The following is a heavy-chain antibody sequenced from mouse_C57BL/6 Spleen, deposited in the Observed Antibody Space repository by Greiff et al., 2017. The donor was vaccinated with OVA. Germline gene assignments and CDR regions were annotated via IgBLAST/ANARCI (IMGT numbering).Heavy chain of an antibody. V-gene: IGHV1-80*01. CDR2: IYPGDGDT. CDR1: GYAFSSYW. Sequence: QVQLKESGAELVKPGASVKISCKASGYAFSSYWMNWVKQRPGKGLEWIGQIYPGDGDTNYNGKFKGKATLTADKSSSTAYMQLSSLTSEDSAVYFCARRTPTGKRDYYFDYWGQGTTLTVSS. D-gene: IGHD4-1*01. CDR3: ARRTPTGKRDYYFDY. J-gene: IGHJ2*01.